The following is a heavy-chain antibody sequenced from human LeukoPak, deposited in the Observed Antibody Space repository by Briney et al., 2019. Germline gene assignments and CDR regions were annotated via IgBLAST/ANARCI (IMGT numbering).Heavy chain of an antibody. Sequence: GRSLRLSCAASGFTFSSYGMHWVRQAPGKGLEWVAVISYDGSNKYYADSVKGRFTISRDNSKNTLYLQMNSLRSEDTAVYYCARVSNAVVVPAAIEGGFDYWGQGTLVTVSS. J-gene: IGHJ4*02. V-gene: IGHV3-30*03. D-gene: IGHD2-2*01. CDR2: ISYDGSNK. CDR3: ARVSNAVVVPAAIEGGFDY. CDR1: GFTFSSYG.